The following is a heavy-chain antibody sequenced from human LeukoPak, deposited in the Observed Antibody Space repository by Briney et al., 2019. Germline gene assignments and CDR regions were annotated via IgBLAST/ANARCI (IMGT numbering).Heavy chain of an antibody. CDR1: GFTFSSYG. J-gene: IGHJ6*03. CDR2: ISGSGGST. D-gene: IGHD7-27*01. Sequence: PGGSLRLSCAASGFTFSSYGMSWVRQAPGKGLEWVSAISGSGGSTYYADSVKGRFTISRDNSKNTLYLQMNSLRAEDTAVYYCARAGEYYYYYMDVWGKGTTVTVSS. CDR3: ARAGEYYYYYMDV. V-gene: IGHV3-23*01.